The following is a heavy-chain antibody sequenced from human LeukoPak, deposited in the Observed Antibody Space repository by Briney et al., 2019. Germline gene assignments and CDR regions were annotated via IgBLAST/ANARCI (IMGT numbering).Heavy chain of an antibody. CDR2: ISGGGGST. D-gene: IGHD3-10*01. CDR3: ARNLWFGEFLDS. CDR1: GFTFTIYA. J-gene: IGHJ5*01. V-gene: IGHV3-23*01. Sequence: EGSLRLSCAASGFTFTIYAMSWVRQAPGKGLQWVSVISGGGGSTYSADSVKGRFTISRDNSKNTLYLQMNSLRAEDTAVYYCARNLWFGEFLDSWGQGTLVTVSS.